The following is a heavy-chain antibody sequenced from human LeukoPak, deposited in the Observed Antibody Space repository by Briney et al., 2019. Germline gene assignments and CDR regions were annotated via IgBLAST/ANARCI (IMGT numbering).Heavy chain of an antibody. CDR2: TYSGGTT. J-gene: IGHJ5*02. V-gene: IGHV3-53*01. CDR3: ARTGYASGELIT. Sequence: GGSLRLSCAASGFTVSSNYMGWVCQAPGKGLEWVSLTYSGGTTYYAASVKGRFTISRDNSKNTLYLQMSSLRAEDTAVYYCARTGYASGELITWGQGTLVTVSS. D-gene: IGHD3-16*01. CDR1: GFTVSSNY.